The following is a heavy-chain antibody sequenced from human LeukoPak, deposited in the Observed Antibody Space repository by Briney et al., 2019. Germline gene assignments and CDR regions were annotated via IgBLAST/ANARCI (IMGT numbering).Heavy chain of an antibody. CDR2: IRGSGGST. V-gene: IGHV3-23*01. Sequence: GGSLRLSCTASGFAFNSYAMNWVRQAPGKGLEWVSTIRGSGGSTYTADSVKGRFIISRDNSKNMLYIQMNSLRAEDTAVYYCAKGAVESLDYYFYMEVWGIGTTVTVSS. J-gene: IGHJ6*03. CDR3: AKGAVESLDYYFYMEV. D-gene: IGHD1-1*01. CDR1: GFAFNSYA.